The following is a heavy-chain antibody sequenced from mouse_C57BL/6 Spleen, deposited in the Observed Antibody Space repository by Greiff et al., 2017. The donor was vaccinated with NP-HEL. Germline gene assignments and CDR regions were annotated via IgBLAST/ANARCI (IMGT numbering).Heavy chain of an antibody. J-gene: IGHJ1*03. CDR2: IDPSDSYT. D-gene: IGHD1-1*01. V-gene: IGHV1-69*01. Sequence: QVQLQQSGAELVMPGASVKLSCKASGYTFTSYWMHWVKQRPGQGLEWIGEIDPSDSYTNYNQKFKGKSTLTVDKSSSTAYMQLSSLTSEDSAVYYCAVHYYGSSYDWYFDVWGTGTTVTVSS. CDR3: AVHYYGSSYDWYFDV. CDR1: GYTFTSYW.